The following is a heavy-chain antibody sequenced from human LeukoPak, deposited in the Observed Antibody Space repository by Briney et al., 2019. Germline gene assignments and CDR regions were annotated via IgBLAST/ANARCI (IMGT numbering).Heavy chain of an antibody. CDR3: VRDPPSRQFDP. V-gene: IGHV4-4*07. CDR2: MNPSGGT. J-gene: IGHJ5*02. Sequence: SETLSLTCTVSGGSINSNYWTWIRQPAGKGLEWIGRMNPSGGTNYNPSLKSRVTMSIDTSKNQFSLNLTSVTAADTAVYYCVRDPPSRQFDPWGQGTLVTVSS. CDR1: GGSINSNY.